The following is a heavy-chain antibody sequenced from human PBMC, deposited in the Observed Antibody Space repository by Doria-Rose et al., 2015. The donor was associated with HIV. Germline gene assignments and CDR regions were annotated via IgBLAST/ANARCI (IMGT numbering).Heavy chain of an antibody. D-gene: IGHD1-1*01. CDR1: GGSFSGYY. CDR3: ARGLLRGGWNDVDYYYGMDV. V-gene: IGHV4-34*01. J-gene: IGHJ6*02. Sequence: QVQLQQWDAGLVKPSETLSLTCAVFGGSFSGYYWSWIRQPPGKGLEWIGEINHSGSTNYKTSLKSRVTISLDTSKTLFSLRLSSGPAADTAVYYCARGLLRGGWNDVDYYYGMDVWGQGTTVTVSS. CDR2: INHSGST.